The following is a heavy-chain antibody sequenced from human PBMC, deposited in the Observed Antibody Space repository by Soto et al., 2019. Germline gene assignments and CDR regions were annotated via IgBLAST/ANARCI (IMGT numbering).Heavy chain of an antibody. Sequence: PSETLSLTCTVSGGSVSSGSYCWSWIRQPPGKGLEWIGYFSYSGTTNYNPSLKSRVTISVDMSKNQFSLKLSSVTAADTAVYYCARDAGGYSGSYLFDYWGQRTPVTVSS. D-gene: IGHD1-26*01. V-gene: IGHV4-61*01. CDR2: FSYSGTT. CDR1: GGSVSSGSYC. CDR3: ARDAGGYSGSYLFDY. J-gene: IGHJ4*02.